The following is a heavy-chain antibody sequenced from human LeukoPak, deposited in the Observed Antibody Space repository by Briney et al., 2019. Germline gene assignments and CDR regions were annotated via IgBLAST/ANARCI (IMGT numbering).Heavy chain of an antibody. D-gene: IGHD5-18*01. J-gene: IGHJ2*01. CDR3: ARDVDTAMVKSYWYFDL. Sequence: ASVKASCKASGGTFSSYAISWVRQAPGQGLEWMGRIIPIFGIANYAQKFQGRVTITADKSTSTAYMELSSLRSEDTAVYYCARDVDTAMVKSYWYFDLWGRGTLVTVSS. CDR1: GGTFSSYA. V-gene: IGHV1-69*04. CDR2: IIPIFGIA.